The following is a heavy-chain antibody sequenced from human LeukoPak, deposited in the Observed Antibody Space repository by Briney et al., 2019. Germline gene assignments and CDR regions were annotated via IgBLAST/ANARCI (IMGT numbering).Heavy chain of an antibody. CDR3: ARDTHLWFGELTTGGVDY. D-gene: IGHD3-10*01. CDR1: GYTFTGYY. J-gene: IGHJ4*02. Sequence: GASVTVSCKASGYTFTGYYMHWVRQAPGQGLEWMGWINPNSGGTNYAQKFQGRVTMTRDTSISTAYMELSRLRSDDTAVYYCARDTHLWFGELTTGGVDYWGQGTLVTVSS. V-gene: IGHV1-2*02. CDR2: INPNSGGT.